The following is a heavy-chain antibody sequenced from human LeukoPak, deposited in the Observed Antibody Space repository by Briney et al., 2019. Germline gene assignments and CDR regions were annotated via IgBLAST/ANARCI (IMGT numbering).Heavy chain of an antibody. CDR3: ARDPPLGSCSTISCPHLDY. J-gene: IGHJ4*02. V-gene: IGHV3-21*01. Sequence: GGSLSLSCAASGFTFSRYSMNWVRQAPGKGLEWVSSISSSSSFIYYADSVKGRYTISRDNAKNSLYLQMNSLRAEDTAVYYCARDPPLGSCSTISCPHLDYWGQGTLVTVSS. CDR1: GFTFSRYS. CDR2: ISSSSSFI. D-gene: IGHD2-2*01.